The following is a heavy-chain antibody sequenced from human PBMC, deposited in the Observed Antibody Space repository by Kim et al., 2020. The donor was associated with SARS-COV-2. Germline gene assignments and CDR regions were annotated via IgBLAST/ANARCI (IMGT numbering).Heavy chain of an antibody. CDR1: GGTFSSYA. CDR2: IIPIFGTA. J-gene: IGHJ5*02. V-gene: IGHV1-69*13. D-gene: IGHD3-22*01. CDR3: ARECGGSGDYYDSSGYPETILYNWFDP. Sequence: SVKVSCKASGGTFSSYAISWVRQAPGQGLEWMGGIIPIFGTANYAQKFQGRVTITADESTSTAYMELSSLRSEDTAVYYCARECGGSGDYYDSSGYPETILYNWFDPWGQGTLVTVSS.